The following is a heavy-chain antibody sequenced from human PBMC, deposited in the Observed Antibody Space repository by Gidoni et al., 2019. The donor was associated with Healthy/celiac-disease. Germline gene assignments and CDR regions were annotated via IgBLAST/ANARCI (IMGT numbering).Heavy chain of an antibody. D-gene: IGHD3-22*01. CDR3: ARARDYYDSRGYYPDAFDI. J-gene: IGHJ3*02. V-gene: IGHV4-4*02. Sequence: QVPLQESRPGLVKPSGTLSLTCAVSGGSLSSRNCWSWVRQPPGKGLEWIGEIYHSGSTNYNPALKSRVTISVDKSKNQFSLKLSSVTAADTAVYYCARARDYYDSRGYYPDAFDIWGQGTMVTVSS. CDR1: GGSLSSRNC. CDR2: IYHSGST.